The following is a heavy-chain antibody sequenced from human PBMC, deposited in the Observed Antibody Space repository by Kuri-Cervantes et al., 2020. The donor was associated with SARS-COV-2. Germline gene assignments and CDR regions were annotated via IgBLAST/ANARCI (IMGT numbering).Heavy chain of an antibody. CDR2: IYYSGST. D-gene: IGHD3-16*01. V-gene: IGHV4-39*01. J-gene: IGHJ4*02. CDR3: ARLLPGPVDY. CDR1: GFTFSSYS. Sequence: ESLKISCAASGFTFSSYSMNWIRQPPGKGLEWTGSIYYSGSTYYNPSLKSRVTISVDTSKNQFSLKLSSVTAADTAVYYCARLLPGPVDYWGQGTLVTVSS.